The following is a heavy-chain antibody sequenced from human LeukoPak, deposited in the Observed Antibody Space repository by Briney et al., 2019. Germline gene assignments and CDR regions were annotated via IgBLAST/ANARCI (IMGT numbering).Heavy chain of an antibody. CDR2: IDRGVGST. Sequence: GGSLRLSCAASGFTFSIYDLSWVRQAPGKGLECVSAIDRGVGSTYYADSVKGRFTISRDNSKNTLYLQMNSLRAEDTAVYYCAKEGYSYGYGALDLWGQGTMVTVSS. CDR3: AKEGYSYGYGALDL. V-gene: IGHV3-23*01. J-gene: IGHJ3*01. CDR1: GFTFSIYD. D-gene: IGHD5-18*01.